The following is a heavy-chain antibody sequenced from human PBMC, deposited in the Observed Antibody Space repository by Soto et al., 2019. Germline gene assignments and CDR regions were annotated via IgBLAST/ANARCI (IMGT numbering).Heavy chain of an antibody. Sequence: QVQLVESGGGVVQPGRSLRLSCAASGFTFSSYAMHWVRQAPGKGLEWVAGLSYDGSNKYYADSVKGRITISRDNSKNTLYLQMNSLRAEDTAVYYCARDGGPGIAVAVYWGQGTLVTVSS. CDR3: ARDGGPGIAVAVY. CDR1: GFTFSSYA. V-gene: IGHV3-30-3*01. CDR2: LSYDGSNK. D-gene: IGHD6-19*01. J-gene: IGHJ4*02.